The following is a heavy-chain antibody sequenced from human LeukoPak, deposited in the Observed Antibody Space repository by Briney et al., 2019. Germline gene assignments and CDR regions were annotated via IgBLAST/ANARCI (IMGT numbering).Heavy chain of an antibody. CDR1: GYTFTSYG. V-gene: IGHV1-46*01. CDR2: INPSGGST. J-gene: IGHJ3*02. D-gene: IGHD6-13*01. CDR3: ARVSILVPYDDAFDI. Sequence: ASVKVSCKASGYTFTSYGISWVRQAPGQGLEWMGIINPSGGSTSYAQKFQGRVTMTRDTSTSTVYMELSSLRSEDTAVYYCARVSILVPYDDAFDIWGQGTMVTVSS.